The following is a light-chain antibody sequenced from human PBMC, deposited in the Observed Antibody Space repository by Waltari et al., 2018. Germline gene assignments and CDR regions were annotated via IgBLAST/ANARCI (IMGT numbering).Light chain of an antibody. CDR3: QSYDRSLTGSWV. CDR1: DSNIGAGYD. V-gene: IGLV1-40*01. Sequence: QSVLTQPPSVSGAPGQRVTIPCTGSDSNIGAGYDVHWYQQLPGTAPKLLIYGNSNRPSGVPDRFSGSTAGTSGSLAITGLQAEDEAYYYCQSYDRSLTGSWVFGGGTKLTVL. J-gene: IGLJ3*02. CDR2: GNS.